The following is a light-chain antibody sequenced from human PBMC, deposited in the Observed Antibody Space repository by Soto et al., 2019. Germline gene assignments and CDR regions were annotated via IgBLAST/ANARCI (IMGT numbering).Light chain of an antibody. Sequence: AIRMTQSPSSFSASTGDRVTITCRASQGIRSYLAWYQQKPGKAPKLLIYAASTLQSGVPSRFSGSGSGTDLTLTISCLQSEDFATYCCQQYYSYPPTLGQGTKV. CDR1: QGIRSY. V-gene: IGKV1-8*01. CDR2: AAS. CDR3: QQYYSYPPT. J-gene: IGKJ1*01.